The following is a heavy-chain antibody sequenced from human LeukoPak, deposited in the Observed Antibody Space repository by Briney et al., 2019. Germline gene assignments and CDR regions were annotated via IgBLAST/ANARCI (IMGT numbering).Heavy chain of an antibody. J-gene: IGHJ3*02. Sequence: PSETLSLTCTVSGGSISRGGYHWSWIRQPAGKGLEWIGRFFTSGTPNYNPSLKSRVTILVDTSRNQFSLKLNSVTAADTAVYYCARDSSMVRGVQAAFDIWGQGTMVTVSS. D-gene: IGHD3-10*01. V-gene: IGHV4-61*02. CDR2: FFTSGTP. CDR1: GGSISRGGYH. CDR3: ARDSSMVRGVQAAFDI.